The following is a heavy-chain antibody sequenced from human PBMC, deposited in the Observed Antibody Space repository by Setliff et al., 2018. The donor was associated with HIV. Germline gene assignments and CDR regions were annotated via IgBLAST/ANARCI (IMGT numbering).Heavy chain of an antibody. D-gene: IGHD2-2*01. V-gene: IGHV3-33*06. CDR3: AKDALVGAAAYYFDY. Sequence: LRLSCAASGFRFSTYGMHWVRQAPGKGLEWVAVIWYDGSNKHYVDSVKGRFTVSRDNSKNTLYLQMNSLRAEDTAVYYCAKDALVGAAAYYFDYWGQGTLVTVSS. CDR2: IWYDGSNK. J-gene: IGHJ4*02. CDR1: GFRFSTYG.